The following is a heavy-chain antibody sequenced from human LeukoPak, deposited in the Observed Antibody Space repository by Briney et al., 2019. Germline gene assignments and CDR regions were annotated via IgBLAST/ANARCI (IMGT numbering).Heavy chain of an antibody. Sequence: TGGSLRLSCAASGFTFSSYAMSWVRQAPGKGLEWVSGISGSGGSTYYADSVKGRFTISRDNSKNTLYLQMNSLRAEDMAVYYCAKTPAVVISDLDYWGQGTLVTVSS. CDR2: ISGSGGST. D-gene: IGHD3-22*01. J-gene: IGHJ4*02. V-gene: IGHV3-23*01. CDR1: GFTFSSYA. CDR3: AKTPAVVISDLDY.